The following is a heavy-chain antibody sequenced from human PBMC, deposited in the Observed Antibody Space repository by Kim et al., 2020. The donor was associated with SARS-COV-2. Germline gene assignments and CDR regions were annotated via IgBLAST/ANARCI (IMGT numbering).Heavy chain of an antibody. CDR3: AKDREHIVVVTALDY. V-gene: IGHV3-23*01. D-gene: IGHD2-21*02. CDR2: ISGSGGST. CDR1: GFTFSSYA. Sequence: GGSLRLSCAASGFTFSSYAMSWVRQAPGKGLEWVSAISGSGGSTYYADSVKGRFTISRDNSKNTLYLQMNSLGAEDTAVYYCAKDREHIVVVTALDYWGQGTLVNVSS. J-gene: IGHJ4*02.